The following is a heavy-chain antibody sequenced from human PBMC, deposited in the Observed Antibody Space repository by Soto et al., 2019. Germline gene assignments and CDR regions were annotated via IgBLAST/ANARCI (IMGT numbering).Heavy chain of an antibody. Sequence: QVQLQESGPGLVKPSETLSLTCTVSGGSISSYYWSWIRQPPGKGLEWIGYIYYSGSTNYNPSLKSRVTISVDTSKNQFSLKLSSVTAADTAVYYCARSTMVRGVIMGAFDIWGQGTMVTVSS. CDR2: IYYSGST. D-gene: IGHD3-10*01. CDR1: GGSISSYY. V-gene: IGHV4-59*01. CDR3: ARSTMVRGVIMGAFDI. J-gene: IGHJ3*02.